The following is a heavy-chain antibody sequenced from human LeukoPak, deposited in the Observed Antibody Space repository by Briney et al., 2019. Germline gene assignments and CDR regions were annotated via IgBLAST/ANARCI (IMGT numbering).Heavy chain of an antibody. CDR1: GFTFSSYG. V-gene: IGHV3-30*02. J-gene: IGHJ4*02. Sequence: PGGSLRLSCAASGFTFSSYGMHWVRQAPGKGLEWVAFIRYDGSNKYYADPVKGRFTISRDNSKNTLYLQMNSLRAEDTAVYYCAKSGYSYGYSFDYWGQGTLVTVSS. CDR3: AKSGYSYGYSFDY. CDR2: IRYDGSNK. D-gene: IGHD5-18*01.